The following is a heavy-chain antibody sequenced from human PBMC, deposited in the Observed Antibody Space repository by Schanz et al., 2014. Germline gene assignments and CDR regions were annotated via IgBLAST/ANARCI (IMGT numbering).Heavy chain of an antibody. V-gene: IGHV1-2*02. CDR2: LNPDSGET. CDR1: GYSFSDYF. Sequence: QVQLVQSGAEVKKPGASMKVSCKTSGYSFSDYFIHWVRQAPGQGLEWMGWLNPDSGETLYAQRFQGRVTLTRDTSIRTAYMDLRSLLSDDAAVYFCARGGVLVLPPGTVKKGNDYWGQGTLVTVSS. CDR3: ARGGVLVLPPGTVKKGNDY. J-gene: IGHJ4*02. D-gene: IGHD3-10*01.